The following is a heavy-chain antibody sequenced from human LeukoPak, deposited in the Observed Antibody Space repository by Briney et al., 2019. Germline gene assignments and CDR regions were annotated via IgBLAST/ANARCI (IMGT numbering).Heavy chain of an antibody. D-gene: IGHD1-1*01. CDR2: ISSSSSYI. V-gene: IGHV3-21*01. CDR1: GFTFSSYS. CDR3: AKDHGSNGLDY. Sequence: GGSLRLSCAASGFTFSSYSMNWVRQAPGKGLEWVSSISSSSSYIYYADSVKGRFTISRDNSKNTLYLQMNSLRAEDTAVYYCAKDHGSNGLDYWGQGTLVTVSS. J-gene: IGHJ4*02.